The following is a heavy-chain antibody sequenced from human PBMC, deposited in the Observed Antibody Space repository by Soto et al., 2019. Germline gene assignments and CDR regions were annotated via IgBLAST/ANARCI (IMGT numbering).Heavy chain of an antibody. V-gene: IGHV3-30*18. CDR1: GFSFSNRA. CDR3: AKDNPAVDY. J-gene: IGHJ4*02. Sequence: QVQLVESGGGVVQPGRSLRLSCAASGFSFSNRAMHWVRQAPGKGLEWEAFISFDGSDKYYADSVKGRCTISRDNSKNTVYLQMNSLTSEDTAVYFCAKDNPAVDYWGQGTLVTVSS. CDR2: ISFDGSDK.